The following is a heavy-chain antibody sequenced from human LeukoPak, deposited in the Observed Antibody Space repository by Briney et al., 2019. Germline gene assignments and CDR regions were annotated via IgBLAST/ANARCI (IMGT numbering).Heavy chain of an antibody. CDR1: GFTFSSYA. V-gene: IGHV3-30*01. Sequence: PGGSLRLSCAASGFTFSSYAMHWVRQAPGKGLEWVAVISYDGSNKYYADSVKGRFTISRDNSKNTLYLQMNSLRAEDTAAYYCAREGYSSGWYSTYYYYYYMDVWGKGTTVTVSS. CDR3: AREGYSSGWYSTYYYYYYMDV. D-gene: IGHD6-19*01. J-gene: IGHJ6*03. CDR2: ISYDGSNK.